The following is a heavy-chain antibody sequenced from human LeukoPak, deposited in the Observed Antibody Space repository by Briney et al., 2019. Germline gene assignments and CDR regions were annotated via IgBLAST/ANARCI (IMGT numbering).Heavy chain of an antibody. D-gene: IGHD5-12*01. Sequence: GESLRISCKGSGYSFTSYWISWVRQMPGEGLEWMGRIDPSDSYTNYSPSFQGHVTISADKSISTAYLQWSSLKASDTAMYYCARRSGYDSNYYYYGMDVWGQGTTVTVSS. CDR1: GYSFTSYW. CDR2: IDPSDSYT. CDR3: ARRSGYDSNYYYYGMDV. V-gene: IGHV5-10-1*01. J-gene: IGHJ6*02.